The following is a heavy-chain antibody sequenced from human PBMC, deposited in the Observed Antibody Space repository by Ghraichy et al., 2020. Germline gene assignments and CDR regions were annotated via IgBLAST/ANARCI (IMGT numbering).Heavy chain of an antibody. Sequence: SETLSLTCTVSGGSISSSSYYWGWIRQPPGKGLEWIGSIYYSGSTYYNPSLKSRVTISVDTSKNQFSLKLSSVTAADTAVYYCARQRGGGYDRGTIDYWGQGTLVTVSS. CDR1: GGSISSSSYY. J-gene: IGHJ4*02. CDR2: IYYSGST. D-gene: IGHD5-12*01. CDR3: ARQRGGGYDRGTIDY. V-gene: IGHV4-39*01.